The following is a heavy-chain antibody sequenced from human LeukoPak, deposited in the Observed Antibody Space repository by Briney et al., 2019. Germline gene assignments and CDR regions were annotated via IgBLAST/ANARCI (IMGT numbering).Heavy chain of an antibody. V-gene: IGHV4-39*07. Sequence: SETLSLTCTVSGGSISSSSYYWGWIRQPPGKGLEWIGSIYYSGSTYYNPSLKSRVTISVDTSKNQFSLKLSSVTAADTAVYYCARDSLPRDYWGQGTLVTVSS. CDR1: GGSISSSSYY. J-gene: IGHJ4*02. CDR3: ARDSLPRDY. CDR2: IYYSGST.